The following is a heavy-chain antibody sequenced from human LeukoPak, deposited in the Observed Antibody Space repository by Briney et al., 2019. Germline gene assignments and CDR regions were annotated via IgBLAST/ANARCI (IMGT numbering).Heavy chain of an antibody. CDR3: ARDQFSYCSSTSCFPLTT. CDR2: ISSNGGST. CDR1: GFTFSSYA. D-gene: IGHD2-2*01. J-gene: IGHJ5*02. Sequence: GGSLRPSCAASGFTFSSYAMHWVRQAPGKGLEYVSAISSNGGSTYYANSVKGRFTISRDNSKNTLYLQMGSLRAEDMAVYYCARDQFSYCSSTSCFPLTTWGQGTLVTVSS. V-gene: IGHV3-64*01.